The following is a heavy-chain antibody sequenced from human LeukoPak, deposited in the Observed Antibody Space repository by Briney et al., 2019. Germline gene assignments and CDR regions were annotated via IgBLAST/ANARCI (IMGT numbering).Heavy chain of an antibody. Sequence: SETLSLTCAVYGGSFSGYYWSWIRQPPGKGLEWIGEINHSGSTNYNPSLKSRVTISVDTSKNQFSLKLSSVTAADTAVYYCARRLRRGGLWFGERNWFDPWGQGTLVTVSS. CDR2: INHSGST. CDR1: GGSFSGYY. J-gene: IGHJ5*02. V-gene: IGHV4-34*01. CDR3: ARRLRRGGLWFGERNWFDP. D-gene: IGHD3-10*01.